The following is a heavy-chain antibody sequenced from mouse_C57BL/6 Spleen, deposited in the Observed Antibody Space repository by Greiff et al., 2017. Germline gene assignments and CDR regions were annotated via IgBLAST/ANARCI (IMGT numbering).Heavy chain of an antibody. CDR1: GYAFSRYW. Sequence: VQLQQSGAELVTPGASVKISCTASGYAFSRYWMNWVKQRPGKGLEWIGQIYPGEGDTKYNVKFKGKATLTADKSSSTAYMQLSSLTSEDSAVYFCARSETLYAMDYWGQGTSVTVSS. V-gene: IGHV1-80*01. CDR2: IYPGEGDT. CDR3: ARSETLYAMDY. J-gene: IGHJ4*01.